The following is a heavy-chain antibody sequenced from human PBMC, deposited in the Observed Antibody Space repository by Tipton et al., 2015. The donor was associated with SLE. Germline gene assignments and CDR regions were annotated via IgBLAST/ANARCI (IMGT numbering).Heavy chain of an antibody. J-gene: IGHJ5*02. Sequence: QSGPEVKKPGASVKVSCEASENTFNSDYIHWVRQAPGQGLEWIGIINPSGQSTNYARKFEGRVTLTRETSTSTVYLELRSLRSDYTAVYYCARGACSNGLYTWFDPWGQGALVTVSS. CDR2: INPSGQST. CDR3: ARGACSNGLYTWFDP. V-gene: IGHV1-46*02. D-gene: IGHD4-11*01. CDR1: ENTFNSDY.